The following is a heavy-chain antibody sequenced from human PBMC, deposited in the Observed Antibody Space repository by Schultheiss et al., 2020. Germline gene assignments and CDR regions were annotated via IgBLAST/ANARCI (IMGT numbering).Heavy chain of an antibody. Sequence: SETLSLTCTVSGGSISSGGYYWSWIRQPPGKGLEWIGYIYYSGSTNYNPSLKSRVTISVDKSKNQFSLKLSSVTAADTAVYYCASTGWGAVAGHFDYWGQGTLVTVSS. CDR1: GGSISSGGYY. V-gene: IGHV4-61*05. J-gene: IGHJ4*02. D-gene: IGHD6-19*01. CDR2: IYYSGST. CDR3: ASTGWGAVAGHFDY.